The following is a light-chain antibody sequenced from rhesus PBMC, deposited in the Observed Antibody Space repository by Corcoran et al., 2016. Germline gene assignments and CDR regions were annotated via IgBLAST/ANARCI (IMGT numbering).Light chain of an antibody. Sequence: DIQMTQSPSSLSASVGDKVTITCRASQDISSWLAWYQQKPGKAPKLLINKTSNLQSGVPSRFSGSGSGTDFTLTISSLQPEDFATFYCLQYNSSPWTFGQGTKVEIK. CDR3: LQYNSSPWT. CDR1: QDISSW. V-gene: IGKV1-22*01. J-gene: IGKJ1*01. CDR2: KTS.